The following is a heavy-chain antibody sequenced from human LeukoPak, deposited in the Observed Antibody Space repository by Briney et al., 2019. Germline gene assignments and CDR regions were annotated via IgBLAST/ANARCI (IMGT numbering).Heavy chain of an antibody. CDR3: ARVLVVPSGPAYYYYYGMDV. J-gene: IGHJ6*04. Sequence: ASVKVSCKASGYIFTSHGISWVRQAPGQGLEWMGWISGYNGNTNYAQKLQGRVTMTTDTSTSTAYMELRSLRSDDTAVYYCARVLVVPSGPAYYYYYGMDVWGKGTTVTVPS. CDR1: GYIFTSHG. V-gene: IGHV1-18*04. D-gene: IGHD2-2*01. CDR2: ISGYNGNT.